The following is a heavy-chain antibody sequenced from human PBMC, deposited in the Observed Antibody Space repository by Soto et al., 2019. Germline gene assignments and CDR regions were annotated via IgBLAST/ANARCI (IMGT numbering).Heavy chain of an antibody. V-gene: IGHV3-74*01. CDR2: VNSDGSDT. Sequence: EVQLVESGGGLVQPGGSLRLSCAASGFTFSTYWIHWVRQAPGKGLVWVSRVNSDGSDTIYADSVKGRFTISRDNAKHTLYLQMNSLRAEDTAVYYCARGGVYHDFDIWGQGTVVTVSS. CDR3: ARGGVYHDFDI. J-gene: IGHJ3*02. D-gene: IGHD2-8*02. CDR1: GFTFSTYW.